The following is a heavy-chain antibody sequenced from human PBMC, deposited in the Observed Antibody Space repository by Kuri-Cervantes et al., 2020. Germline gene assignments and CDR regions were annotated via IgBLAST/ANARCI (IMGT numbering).Heavy chain of an antibody. Sequence: GESLKISCAASGFTFSSYGMHWVRQAPGKGLEWVSGISWNSGSIGYADSVKGRFTISRDNSKNTVYLQMNSLRAEDTAVYYCARDTRSTGEGAFDIWGQGTMVTVSS. D-gene: IGHD7-27*01. J-gene: IGHJ3*02. CDR1: GFTFSSYG. CDR2: ISWNSGSI. V-gene: IGHV3-NL1*01. CDR3: ARDTRSTGEGAFDI.